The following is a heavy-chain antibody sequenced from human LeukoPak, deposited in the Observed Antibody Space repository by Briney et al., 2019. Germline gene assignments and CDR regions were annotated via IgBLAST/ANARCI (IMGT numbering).Heavy chain of an antibody. D-gene: IGHD4-23*01. CDR3: AKGDWLASGNDAFDI. CDR1: GFTFSSYA. Sequence: GGSLRLSCAASGFTFSSYAMSWVRQAPGKGLEWVSVISGSGGSTYYADSVKGRFTISRDKSKNTLYMQMNSLRAEDTAVYYCAKGDWLASGNDAFDIWGQGTMVTVSS. J-gene: IGHJ3*02. V-gene: IGHV3-23*01. CDR2: ISGSGGST.